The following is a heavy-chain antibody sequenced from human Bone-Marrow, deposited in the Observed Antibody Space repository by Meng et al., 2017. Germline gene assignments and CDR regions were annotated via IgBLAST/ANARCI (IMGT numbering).Heavy chain of an antibody. J-gene: IGHJ3*02. CDR2: SNPSGGTT. D-gene: IGHD6-13*01. CDR1: GYTFTSYY. CDR3: ASDLYSSSWYDAFDI. V-gene: IGHV1-46*01. Sequence: ASVKVSCKASGYTFTSYYMHWGRQAAGQGLEWMGISNPSGGTTSYAQKFQGRVTMNRDKSTSTVYMELSRLRSEDTAVYYCASDLYSSSWYDAFDIWGQGTMVTVSS.